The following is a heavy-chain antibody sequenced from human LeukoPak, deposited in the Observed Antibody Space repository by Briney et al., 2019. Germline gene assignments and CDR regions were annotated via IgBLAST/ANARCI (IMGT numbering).Heavy chain of an antibody. Sequence: PGGSLRLSCAASGFTFSSYAMSWVRQAPGKGLEWVSAISGSGGSTYYADTVKDRFTISRDNSKNTLYLQMNSLRAEDTAVYYCAKDVSVGCSSTSCFPEPIDYWGQGTLVTVSS. D-gene: IGHD2-2*01. V-gene: IGHV3-23*01. CDR3: AKDVSVGCSSTSCFPEPIDY. J-gene: IGHJ4*02. CDR2: ISGSGGST. CDR1: GFTFSSYA.